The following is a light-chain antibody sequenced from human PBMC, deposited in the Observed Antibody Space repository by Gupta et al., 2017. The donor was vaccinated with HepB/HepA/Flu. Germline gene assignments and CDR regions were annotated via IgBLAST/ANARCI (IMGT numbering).Light chain of an antibody. V-gene: IGLV3-25*03. CDR1: ALPKQY. Sequence: SYELTQPPSVSVSPGQTARIPCSGDALPKQYTFWYQQKSGQAPVLVIYKDSERPSGIPERFSGSSSGTTVTLTISGVQAEDEADYYCQSADSSGGPHVVFGGGTKLTVL. CDR2: KDS. CDR3: QSADSSGGPHVV. J-gene: IGLJ2*01.